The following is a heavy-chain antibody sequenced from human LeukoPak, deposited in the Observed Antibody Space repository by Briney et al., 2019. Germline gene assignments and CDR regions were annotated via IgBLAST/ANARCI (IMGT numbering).Heavy chain of an antibody. Sequence: SVKVSCKASGYTFTSYGISWVRQAPGQGLEWMGRIIPILGIANYAQKFQGRVTITADKSTSTAYMELSSLRSEDTAVYYCAREDGSGSYRVDYWGQGTLVTVSS. D-gene: IGHD3-10*01. CDR1: GYTFTSYG. V-gene: IGHV1-69*04. CDR2: IIPILGIA. CDR3: AREDGSGSYRVDY. J-gene: IGHJ4*02.